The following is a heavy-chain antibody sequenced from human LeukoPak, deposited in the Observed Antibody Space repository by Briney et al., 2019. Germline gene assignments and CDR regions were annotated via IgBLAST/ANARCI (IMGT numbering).Heavy chain of an antibody. Sequence: ASVKVSCKVSGYTLTELSMHWVRQAPGKGLEWMGGFDPEDGETIYAQKFQGRVTVTEDTSTDTAYMELSSLRSEDTAVYYCATGGVYGSGSGRFYYYYYMDVWGKGTTVTVSS. J-gene: IGHJ6*03. D-gene: IGHD3-10*01. CDR1: GYTLTELS. CDR3: ATGGVYGSGSGRFYYYYYMDV. V-gene: IGHV1-24*01. CDR2: FDPEDGET.